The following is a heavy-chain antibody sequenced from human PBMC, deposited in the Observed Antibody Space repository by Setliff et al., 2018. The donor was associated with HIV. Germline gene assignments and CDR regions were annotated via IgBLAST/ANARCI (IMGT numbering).Heavy chain of an antibody. D-gene: IGHD5-18*01. CDR1: GYSISSGYY. CDR3: ARLFAGYSYGYYYYGIDV. V-gene: IGHV4-38-2*02. Sequence: PSETLSLTCTVSGYSISSGYYWGWIRQTPGKGLEWIGSIYYSGTTYYNPSLKSRVTISVDASKNQFSLRLNYVTAADTAVYYCARLFAGYSYGYYYYGIDVWGLGTTVTVS. CDR2: IYYSGTT. J-gene: IGHJ6*02.